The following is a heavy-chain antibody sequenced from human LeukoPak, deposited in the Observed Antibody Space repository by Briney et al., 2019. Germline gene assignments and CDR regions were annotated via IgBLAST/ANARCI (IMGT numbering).Heavy chain of an antibody. CDR3: ARAVTVTNSGYYYYYMDV. D-gene: IGHD4-11*01. J-gene: IGHJ6*03. CDR2: MIPIFGTA. V-gene: IGHV1-69*05. CDR1: GGTFSSYA. Sequence: SVTVSCKASGGTFSSYAISWVRQAPGQGLEWMGGMIPIFGTANYAQKFQGRVTITTDESTSTAYMELSSLRSEDTAVYYCARAVTVTNSGYYYYYMDVWGKGTTVTVSS.